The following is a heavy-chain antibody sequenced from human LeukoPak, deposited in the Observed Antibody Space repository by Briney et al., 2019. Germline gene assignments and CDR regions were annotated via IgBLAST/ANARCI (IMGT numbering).Heavy chain of an antibody. J-gene: IGHJ4*02. CDR2: IKEDGSEK. Sequence: PGGCLRLSCAASGFTFSSYWMIWVRQDPGKGLEWVANIKEDGSEKNYVDSEMGRFTISRDNAKNSLYLQMNGLRAEGTAVYYCARDFQSSYWGQGTLVTVSS. CDR3: ARDFQSSY. V-gene: IGHV3-7*01. CDR1: GFTFSSYW.